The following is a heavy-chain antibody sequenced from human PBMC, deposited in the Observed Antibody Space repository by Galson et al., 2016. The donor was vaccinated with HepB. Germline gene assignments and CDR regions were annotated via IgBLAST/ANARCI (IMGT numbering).Heavy chain of an antibody. CDR3: ARREESYYDFWSGYYYSI. CDR1: TFSSYA. Sequence: TFSSYAMRWVRQAPGKGLEWIGSLYYTGRTYYNPSLKSRLTISVDTSKNQFSLKLRSVTAADTAVYYCARREESYYDFWSGYYYSIWGQGTMVTVSS. V-gene: IGHV4-39*01. D-gene: IGHD3-3*01. J-gene: IGHJ3*02. CDR2: LYYTGRT.